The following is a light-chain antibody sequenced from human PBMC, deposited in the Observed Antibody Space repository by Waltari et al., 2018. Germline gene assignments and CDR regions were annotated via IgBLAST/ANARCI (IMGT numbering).Light chain of an antibody. CDR2: AKP. CDR1: SSNIGTGHD. Sequence: QSVLTQPPSVSGAPGQRVIISCTGSSSNIGTGHDVHWYQQLPGTAPKLLISAKPNRPPGVPDRVSASKSGTSASLAITGLQAEDEADYYCQSYDSSLSGRVFGGGTKLTVL. V-gene: IGLV1-40*01. J-gene: IGLJ3*02. CDR3: QSYDSSLSGRV.